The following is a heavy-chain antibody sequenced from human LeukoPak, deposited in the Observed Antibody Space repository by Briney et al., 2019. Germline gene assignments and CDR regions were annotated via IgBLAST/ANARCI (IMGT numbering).Heavy chain of an antibody. Sequence: GGSLRLSCAASGFTFSSSWMSWVRQLPEKGLGWVANIKQDGSQKYYADSVRGRFTISRDNAENSVHLQMDSLRAEDTALYYCAREGQCSSTRCPNTLDPWGQGTLVTVSS. J-gene: IGHJ5*02. CDR1: GFTFSSSW. D-gene: IGHD2-2*01. V-gene: IGHV3-7*01. CDR3: AREGQCSSTRCPNTLDP. CDR2: IKQDGSQK.